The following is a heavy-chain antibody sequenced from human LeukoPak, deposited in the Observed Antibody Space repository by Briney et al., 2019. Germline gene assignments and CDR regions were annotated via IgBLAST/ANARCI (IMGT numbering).Heavy chain of an antibody. D-gene: IGHD5-12*01. CDR3: ARILKNSGYDPGIFDY. CDR1: GGSFSGYY. Sequence: PSETLSLTCAVYGGSFSGYYWSWIRQPPGKGLEWIGEINHSGSTNYNPSLKSRVTMSVDTSKNQFSLKLSSVTAADTAVYYCARILKNSGYDPGIFDYWGQGTLVTVSS. J-gene: IGHJ4*02. V-gene: IGHV4-34*01. CDR2: INHSGST.